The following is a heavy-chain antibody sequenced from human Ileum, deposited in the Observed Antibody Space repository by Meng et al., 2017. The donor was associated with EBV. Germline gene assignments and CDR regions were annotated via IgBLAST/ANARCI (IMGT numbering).Heavy chain of an antibody. D-gene: IGHD6-13*01. CDR3: ARPIAAAGWFDP. J-gene: IGHJ5*02. CDR1: GGPSNSSSYY. CDR2: IYYSGRT. V-gene: IGHV4-39*01. Sequence: LQESGPGLVKPSGTLSLPCTVSGGPSNSSSYYWGWIRQPPGKGLEWIGSIYYSGRTYYNPSLKSRVTISVDTSKNQFSLKLSSVTAADTAVYYCARPIAAAGWFDPWGQGTLVTVSS.